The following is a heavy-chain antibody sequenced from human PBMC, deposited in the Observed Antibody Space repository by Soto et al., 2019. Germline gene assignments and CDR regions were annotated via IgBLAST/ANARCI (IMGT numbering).Heavy chain of an antibody. D-gene: IGHD5-12*01. V-gene: IGHV3-23*01. Sequence: PGESRNISCAASGFTFSSYAMSWVRQAPGKGLEWVSAISGSGGSTYYADSVKGRFTISRDNSKNTLYLQMNSLRAEDTAVYYCAKFDVATVYYYYYGMDVWGQGTTVTSP. CDR2: ISGSGGST. CDR1: GFTFSSYA. CDR3: AKFDVATVYYYYYGMDV. J-gene: IGHJ6*02.